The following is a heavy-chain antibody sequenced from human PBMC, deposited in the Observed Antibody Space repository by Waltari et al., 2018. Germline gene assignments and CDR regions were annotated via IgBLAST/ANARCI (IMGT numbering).Heavy chain of an antibody. D-gene: IGHD1-26*01. Sequence: QGQLQQLGAGLWKPSETLARTCAVYGGPFSDYHWSWIRQSPGKGPEWIGEIAHGGITISNPAFKLQVSMSIDTSKNQFSLQLASVTAADTAVYFCARSAVGATRPMQYCYMDVWGKGTTVTVSS. J-gene: IGHJ6*03. CDR1: GGPFSDYH. V-gene: IGHV4-34*02. CDR2: IAHGGIT. CDR3: ARSAVGATRPMQYCYMDV.